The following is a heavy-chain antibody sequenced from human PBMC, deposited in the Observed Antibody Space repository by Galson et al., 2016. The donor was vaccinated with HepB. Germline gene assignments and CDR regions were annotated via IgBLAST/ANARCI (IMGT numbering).Heavy chain of an antibody. J-gene: IGHJ4*02. CDR1: GDTFSIYV. Sequence: SVKVSCKASGDTFSIYVMSWVRQTPGQGLEWMGDIIPMFGTSNCAQKFQGRVTISADKSTSTAYLELSSLRSEDTAVYYCARGFGLRDCSGGRCYNFNYWGQGTLVTVSS. CDR2: IIPMFGTS. CDR3: ARGFGLRDCSGGRCYNFNY. V-gene: IGHV1-69*06. D-gene: IGHD2-15*01.